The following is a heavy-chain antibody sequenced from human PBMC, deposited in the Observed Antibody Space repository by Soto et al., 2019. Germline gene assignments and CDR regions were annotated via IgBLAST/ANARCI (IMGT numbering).Heavy chain of an antibody. V-gene: IGHV3-33*01. D-gene: IGHD6-19*01. Sequence: QVQLVESGGGVVQPGRSLRLSCAASGFTFSTYGMHWVRQAPGKGLEWVAVIWYDENNKYYADSVKGRFTISRDNSKNTVYLQMSSLRVDDTATYYCARDKWGGAVVPDYWGQGTLVTVSS. J-gene: IGHJ4*02. CDR1: GFTFSTYG. CDR3: ARDKWGGAVVPDY. CDR2: IWYDENNK.